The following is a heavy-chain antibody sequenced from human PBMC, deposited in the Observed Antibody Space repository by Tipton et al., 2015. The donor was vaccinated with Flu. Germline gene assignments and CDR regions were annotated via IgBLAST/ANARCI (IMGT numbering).Heavy chain of an antibody. Sequence: QSGAEVKKPGASVKVSCKASGYTFTSYGISWVRQAPGQGLEWMGWISAYNGNTNYAQKLQGRVTMTTDTSTSTAYMELRSLRSDDTAVYYCARVWERYYDFWSGLGAFDIWGQGTMVTVSS. V-gene: IGHV1-18*04. J-gene: IGHJ3*02. D-gene: IGHD3-3*01. CDR2: ISAYNGNT. CDR1: GYTFTSYG. CDR3: ARVWERYYDFWSGLGAFDI.